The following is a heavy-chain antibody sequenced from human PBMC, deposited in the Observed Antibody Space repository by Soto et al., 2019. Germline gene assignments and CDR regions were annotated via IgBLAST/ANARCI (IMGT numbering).Heavy chain of an antibody. CDR1: GFIFSDYA. CDR2: ISYGGDNK. J-gene: IGHJ4*02. Sequence: PGGSLRLSCAASGFIFSDYAMHWVRQAPGKGLEWVAVISYGGDNKYYADSVRGRFAISRDNLKNTLDLQMNSLNPEDTAVYHCAKARRSTSWYGLEADFWGQGTLVTVSS. CDR3: AKARRSTSWYGLEADF. V-gene: IGHV3-30*09. D-gene: IGHD6-13*01.